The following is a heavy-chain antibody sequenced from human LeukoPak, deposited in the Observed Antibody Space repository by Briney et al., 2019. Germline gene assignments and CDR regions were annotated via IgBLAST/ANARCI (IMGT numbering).Heavy chain of an antibody. CDR3: AKRASGSGTSLYYFDY. CDR1: GFTFSSYG. J-gene: IGHJ4*02. Sequence: GMSLRLSCAASGFTFSSYGMEWVRQAPGKGLEWVAVISYDGSDKNYADSVKGRFTISRDNSKNTLYLQMNSLRAEDTAVYYCAKRASGSGTSLYYFDYWGQGTLVTVSS. D-gene: IGHD3-10*01. CDR2: ISYDGSDK. V-gene: IGHV3-30-3*02.